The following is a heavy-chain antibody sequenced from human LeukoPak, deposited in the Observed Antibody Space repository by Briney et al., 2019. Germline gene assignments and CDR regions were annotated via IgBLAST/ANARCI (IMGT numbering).Heavy chain of an antibody. CDR1: GVSISNNDYH. CDR2: IYYSGST. D-gene: IGHD3-22*01. V-gene: IGHV4-39*07. CDR3: AREHYYDSSGYNDAFDI. Sequence: SETLSLTCSVSGVSISNNDYHWGWIRQPPGRGLEWIGSIYYSGSTYYNPSLKSRVTISVDTSKNQFSLKLSSVTAADTAVYYCAREHYYDSSGYNDAFDIWGQGTMVTVSS. J-gene: IGHJ3*02.